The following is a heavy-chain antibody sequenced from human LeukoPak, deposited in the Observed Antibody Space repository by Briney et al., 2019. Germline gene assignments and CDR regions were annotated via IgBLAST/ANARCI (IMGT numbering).Heavy chain of an antibody. CDR3: ARVFSSVRGVPRGFNY. Sequence: PGGSLRLSCAASGFTFSNYWMSWVRQAPGKGLEWVANIKQDGSEKHYVDSVKGRFTISRDSAKNSLYLQMNSLRAEDTAVYYCARVFSSVRGVPRGFNYWGQGTLVTVSS. D-gene: IGHD3-10*01. CDR2: IKQDGSEK. J-gene: IGHJ4*02. V-gene: IGHV3-7*05. CDR1: GFTFSNYW.